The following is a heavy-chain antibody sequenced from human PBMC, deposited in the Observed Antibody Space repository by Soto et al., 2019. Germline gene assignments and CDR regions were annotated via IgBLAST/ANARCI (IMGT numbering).Heavy chain of an antibody. CDR3: ARACHDYGDYDRWFDP. CDR2: NYYSGST. J-gene: IGHJ5*02. Sequence: SLTCTISGGSITSGEYYWSWLRQPPGKGLEWIGYNYYSGSTYYNPSLGSRFTISVDTSKNQFSLKLSSVTAADTAVYYCARACHDYGDYDRWFDPWGQGTLVTVSS. D-gene: IGHD4-17*01. CDR1: GGSITSGEYY. V-gene: IGHV4-30-4*01.